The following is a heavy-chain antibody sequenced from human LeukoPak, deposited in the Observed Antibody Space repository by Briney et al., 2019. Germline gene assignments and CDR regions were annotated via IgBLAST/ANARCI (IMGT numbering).Heavy chain of an antibody. CDR3: ARPGYSGYDYYFDY. CDR2: ISCSGSTI. D-gene: IGHD5-12*01. CDR1: GFTFSSYE. J-gene: IGHJ4*02. Sequence: TGGSLRLSCAASGFTFSSYEMNWVRQAPGKGLEWVSYISCSGSTIYYADSVKGRFTISRDNAKNSLYLQMNSLRAEDTAVYYCARPGYSGYDYYFDYWGQGTLVTVSS. V-gene: IGHV3-48*03.